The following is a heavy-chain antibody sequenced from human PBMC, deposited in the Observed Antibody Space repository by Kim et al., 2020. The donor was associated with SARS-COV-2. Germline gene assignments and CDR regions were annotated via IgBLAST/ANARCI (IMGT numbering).Heavy chain of an antibody. CDR2: IYYSGST. J-gene: IGHJ6*02. V-gene: IGHV4-39*01. CDR3: ASPHPKVPADYYYGMDV. Sequence: SETLSLTCTVSGGSISSSSYYWGWIRQPPGKGLEWIGSIYYSGSTYYNPSLKSRVTISVDTSKNQFSLKLSSVTAADTAVYYCASPHPKVPADYYYGMDVWGQGTTVTVSS. D-gene: IGHD2-2*01. CDR1: GGSISSSSYY.